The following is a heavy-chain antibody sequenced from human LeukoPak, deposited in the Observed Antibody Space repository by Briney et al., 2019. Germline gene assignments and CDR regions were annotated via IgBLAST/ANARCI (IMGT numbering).Heavy chain of an antibody. CDR3: ARTAYGDYGRAFDY. Sequence: SETLSLTCTVSGGSISSYYWSWIRQPPGKGLEWIGYIYYSGSTNYNPSLKSRVTISVDTSKNQFSLKLSSVTAADTAVYYCARTAYGDYGRAFDYWGQGTLVTVSS. J-gene: IGHJ4*02. D-gene: IGHD4-17*01. CDR1: GGSISSYY. V-gene: IGHV4-59*01. CDR2: IYYSGST.